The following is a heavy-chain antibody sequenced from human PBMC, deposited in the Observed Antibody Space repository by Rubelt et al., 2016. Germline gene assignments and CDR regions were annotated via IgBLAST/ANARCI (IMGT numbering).Heavy chain of an antibody. Sequence: QVQLQQWGAGLLKPSETLSLTCAVYGGSFSGYYWSWIRQPPGKGLEWIGEINHSGSTNYNPSLKSRVTISVDTSKNQFSLKLSSVTAADTAVYYCARYRRSSGGDVERYNWFDPWGQGTLVTVSS. CDR1: GGSFSGYY. CDR2: INHSGST. J-gene: IGHJ5*02. D-gene: IGHD6-19*01. CDR3: ARYRRSSGGDVERYNWFDP. V-gene: IGHV4-34*01.